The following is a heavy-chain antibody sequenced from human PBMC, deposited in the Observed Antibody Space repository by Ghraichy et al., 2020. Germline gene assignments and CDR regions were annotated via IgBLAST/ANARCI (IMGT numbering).Heavy chain of an antibody. V-gene: IGHV4-34*01. D-gene: IGHD2-2*01. CDR3: ARGRRYCSSTSCYPYYYYYYMDV. CDR1: GGSFSGYY. Sequence: SQTLSLTCAVYGGSFSGYYWSWIRQPPGKGLEWIGEINHSGSTNYNPSLKSRVTISVDTSKNQFSLKLSSVTAADTAVYYCARGRRYCSSTSCYPYYYYYYMDVWGKGTTVTVSS. CDR2: INHSGST. J-gene: IGHJ6*03.